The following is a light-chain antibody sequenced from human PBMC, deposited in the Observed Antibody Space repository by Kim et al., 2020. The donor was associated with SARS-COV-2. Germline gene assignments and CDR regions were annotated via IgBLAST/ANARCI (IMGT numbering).Light chain of an antibody. CDR3: LQDYNYPRT. Sequence: AIQMTQSPSSLSASVGDRVIITCRSSQGIRNDLGWYHHKPGQAPKLLIYSASTLQSGVPSRFSGSGSGTDFTLTISNLQPEDFATYYWLQDYNYPRTFGQGTKLEI. CDR1: QGIRND. V-gene: IGKV1-6*01. CDR2: SAS. J-gene: IGKJ2*01.